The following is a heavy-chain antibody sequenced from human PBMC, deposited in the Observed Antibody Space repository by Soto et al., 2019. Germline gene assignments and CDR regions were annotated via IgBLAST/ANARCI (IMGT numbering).Heavy chain of an antibody. J-gene: IGHJ6*02. V-gene: IGHV2-70*01. Sequence: PGPTLVNPTHTLTLTCTFSGFSLSTSGMCVSWIRQPPVKALEWLALIDWDDDKYYSTSLKTRLTISKDTSKNQVVLTMTNMDPVDTATYYCARVDSSSRYYYYYYGMDVWGQGTTVTVSS. CDR3: ARVDSSSRYYYYYYGMDV. CDR1: GFSLSTSGMC. D-gene: IGHD6-13*01. CDR2: IDWDDDK.